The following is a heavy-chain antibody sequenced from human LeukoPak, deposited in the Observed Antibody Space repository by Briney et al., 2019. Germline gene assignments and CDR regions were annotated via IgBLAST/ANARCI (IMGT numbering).Heavy chain of an antibody. J-gene: IGHJ4*02. D-gene: IGHD3-3*01. CDR1: GFTFSNYW. V-gene: IGHV3-9*01. CDR2: ISWNSGSI. Sequence: GGSLRLSCVASGFTFSNYWMSWVRQAPGKGLEWVSGISWNSGSIGYADSVKGRFTISRDNAKNSLYLQMNSLRAEDTALYYCAKDYYDFWSGYYNTVGFDYWGQGALVTVSS. CDR3: AKDYYDFWSGYYNTVGFDY.